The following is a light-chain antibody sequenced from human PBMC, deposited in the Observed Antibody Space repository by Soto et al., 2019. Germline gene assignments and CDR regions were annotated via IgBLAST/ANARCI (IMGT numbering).Light chain of an antibody. Sequence: QSVLTQPPSVSGAPGQRVTISCTGSSSNIGAGYDVHWYQQLPGTAPKLLIYVNSNRPSGVPDRFSGSKSGTSASLAITGLQAEDEADYYCQSYDSSLSVYVFGTGTKVTV. V-gene: IGLV1-40*01. CDR1: SSNIGAGYD. CDR2: VNS. J-gene: IGLJ1*01. CDR3: QSYDSSLSVYV.